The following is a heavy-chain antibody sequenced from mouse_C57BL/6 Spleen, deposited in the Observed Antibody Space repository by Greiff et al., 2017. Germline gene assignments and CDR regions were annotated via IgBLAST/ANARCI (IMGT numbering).Heavy chain of an antibody. Sequence: EVQVVESGGGLVQPGGSLSLSCAASGFTFTDYYMSWVRQPPGQALEWLGFIRNKANGYTTEYSASVKGRFTISRDNSQSILYLQMNALRAEDSATYYCARYMSGTFAYWGQGTLVTVSA. CDR2: IRNKANGYTT. V-gene: IGHV7-3*01. D-gene: IGHD4-1*01. J-gene: IGHJ3*01. CDR1: GFTFTDYY. CDR3: ARYMSGTFAY.